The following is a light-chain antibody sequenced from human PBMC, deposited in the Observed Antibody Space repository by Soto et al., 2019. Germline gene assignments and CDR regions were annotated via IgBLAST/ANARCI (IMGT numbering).Light chain of an antibody. J-gene: IGLJ3*02. V-gene: IGLV2-23*01. CDR1: SSDVGGYYL. CDR2: ATS. Sequence: SVLAQPASVSGSPGQSVTISCTGTSSDVGGYYLVSWYQQYPGKAPKLMIYATSKRPSGVSNRFSGSKSGDTASLTISGLQAEDEADYYCTSFARGSTLVFGGGTKVTV. CDR3: TSFARGSTLV.